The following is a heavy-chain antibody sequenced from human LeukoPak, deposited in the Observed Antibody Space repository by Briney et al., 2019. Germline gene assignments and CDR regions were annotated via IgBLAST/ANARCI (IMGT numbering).Heavy chain of an antibody. Sequence: GGSLRLSCAASGFTVSSNYMNWVRQAPGNGLEWVSVIYSGGTTYYVDSVKGRFTISRDNSKNTLYLQMNTLRAEDTAVYYCARRDGYNFGGGFDVWGQGTMVTVSS. CDR1: GFTVSSNY. J-gene: IGHJ3*01. CDR2: IYSGGTT. V-gene: IGHV3-66*04. D-gene: IGHD5-24*01. CDR3: ARRDGYNFGGGFDV.